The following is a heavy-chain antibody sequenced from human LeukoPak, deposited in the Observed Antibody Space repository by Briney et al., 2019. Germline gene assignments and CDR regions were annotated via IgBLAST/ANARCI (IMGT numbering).Heavy chain of an antibody. Sequence: SETLSLTCTASGGSISSYYWSWIRQPAGKGLEWIGRIYTSGSTNYNPSLKSRVTMSVDTSKNQFSLNLTSVTAADTAVYYCARGLREYGVVFVWGQGTLVTVSS. V-gene: IGHV4-4*07. CDR3: ARGLREYGVVFV. CDR1: GGSISSYY. J-gene: IGHJ4*02. CDR2: IYTSGST. D-gene: IGHD2-21*01.